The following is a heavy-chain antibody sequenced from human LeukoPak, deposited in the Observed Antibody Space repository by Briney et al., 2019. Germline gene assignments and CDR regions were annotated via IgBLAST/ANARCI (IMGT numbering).Heavy chain of an antibody. J-gene: IGHJ4*02. CDR1: GGTFSSYA. CDR2: IIPIFGTA. CDR3: ARGRHYYDSSGYYHLNDY. V-gene: IGHV1-69*05. Sequence: GSSVKVSCKASGGTFSSYAISWVRQAPGQGLEWMGGIIPIFGTANYAQKFQGRVTITTDESTSTAYMELSSLRSEDTAVYYCARGRHYYDSSGYYHLNDYWGQGTLVTVSS. D-gene: IGHD3-22*01.